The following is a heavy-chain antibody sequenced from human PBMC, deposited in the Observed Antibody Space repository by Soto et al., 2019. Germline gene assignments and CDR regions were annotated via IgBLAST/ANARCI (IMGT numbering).Heavy chain of an antibody. V-gene: IGHV3-30-3*01. CDR3: ARDGRTGTTLPHWGLDQ. CDR1: GFNFRSYA. Sequence: QVQLMESGGGVVQPGRSLRLSCAASGFNFRSYAIHWVRRAPGKGLEWVAIISYDGSNKFYTDSVKGRFTISRDNSNNTLHLQMNRLRSEDTAVYYCARDGRTGTTLPHWGLDQWGQGTLVTVSS. D-gene: IGHD7-27*01. J-gene: IGHJ4*02. CDR2: ISYDGSNK.